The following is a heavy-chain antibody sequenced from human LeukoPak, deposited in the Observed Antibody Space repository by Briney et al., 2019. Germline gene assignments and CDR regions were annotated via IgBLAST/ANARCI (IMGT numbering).Heavy chain of an antibody. CDR2: INSDGINT. CDR3: AKAATYFYGSVTYDWFES. Sequence: GGSLRLSCAASGFTFSNYWMHWVRQAPGKGLVWVSRINSDGINTSYADSVRDRFTISRDNGKNTIYLQMNSLRVDDTAIYYCAKAATYFYGSVTYDWFESWGQGTLVTVSS. V-gene: IGHV3-74*01. J-gene: IGHJ5*01. CDR1: GFTFSNYW. D-gene: IGHD3-10*01.